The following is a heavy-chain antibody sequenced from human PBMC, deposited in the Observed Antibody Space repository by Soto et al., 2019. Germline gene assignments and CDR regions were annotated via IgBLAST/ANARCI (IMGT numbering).Heavy chain of an antibody. J-gene: IGHJ6*03. CDR2: INHSGST. CDR1: GGSFSGYY. CDR3: ARQPHEDFWSGYKNYMDV. D-gene: IGHD3-3*01. V-gene: IGHV4-34*01. Sequence: PSETLSLTCAVYGGSFSGYYWSWIRQPPGKGLEWIGEINHSGSTNYNPSLKSRVTISVDTSKNQFSLKLSSVTAADTAVYYCARQPHEDFWSGYKNYMDVWGKGTTVTVSS.